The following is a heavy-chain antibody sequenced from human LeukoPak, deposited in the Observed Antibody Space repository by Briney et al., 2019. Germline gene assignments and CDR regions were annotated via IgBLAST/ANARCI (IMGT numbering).Heavy chain of an antibody. D-gene: IGHD6-19*01. Sequence: SETLSLTCTVPGGSISSYYWSWIRQPPGKGLEWIGYIYYSGSTNYNPSLKSRVTISVDTSKNQFSLKLSSVTAADTAVYYCSSSGYSSGWFYWFDPWGQGTLVTVSS. CDR1: GGSISSYY. J-gene: IGHJ5*02. V-gene: IGHV4-59*01. CDR2: IYYSGST. CDR3: SSSGYSSGWFYWFDP.